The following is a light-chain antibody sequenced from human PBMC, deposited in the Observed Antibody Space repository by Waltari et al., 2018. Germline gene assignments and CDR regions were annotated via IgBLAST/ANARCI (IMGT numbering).Light chain of an antibody. Sequence: QSALTQPAAVSGSPGQSVTISCTGTNNDVGGYNHVSWYQQHPGKAPKLMIYDVSNRSSGVSTLFSSSKVCNTASLTISGLQAGDEADYYCNSYRNYDTHVFGGGTKLTVL. CDR1: NNDVGGYNH. CDR2: DVS. V-gene: IGLV2-14*01. J-gene: IGLJ3*02. CDR3: NSYRNYDTHV.